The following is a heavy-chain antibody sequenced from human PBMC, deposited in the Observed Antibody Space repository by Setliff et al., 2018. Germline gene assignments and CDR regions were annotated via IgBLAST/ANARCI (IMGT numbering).Heavy chain of an antibody. J-gene: IGHJ4*02. CDR2: IKSNVDFGTT. CDR1: GFTFSNTW. CDR3: TRDFWPESSGFAFGQ. D-gene: IGHD3-22*01. Sequence: GSLRLSCAASGFTFSNTWMSWVRQAPGKGLEWVGRIKSNVDFGTTDYAAPVKGRFTISRDDSKSIAYLRMNSLKIEDTAVYYCTRDFWPESSGFAFGQWGQGTLVTVSS. V-gene: IGHV3-15*01.